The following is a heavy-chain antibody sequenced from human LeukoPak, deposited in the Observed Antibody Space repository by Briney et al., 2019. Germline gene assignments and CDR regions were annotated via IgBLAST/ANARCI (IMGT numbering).Heavy chain of an antibody. J-gene: IGHJ4*02. CDR2: IYTSGST. CDR3: ARVTYSSGWYFDY. D-gene: IGHD6-19*01. Sequence: SETLSLTCTVSGGSISSYYGSWIRQPAGKGLEWIGRIYTSGSTNYNPSLKSRFTMSVDTSKNQFSLKLSSVTAADTAVYYCARVTYSSGWYFDYWGQGTLVTVSS. CDR1: GGSISSYY. V-gene: IGHV4-4*07.